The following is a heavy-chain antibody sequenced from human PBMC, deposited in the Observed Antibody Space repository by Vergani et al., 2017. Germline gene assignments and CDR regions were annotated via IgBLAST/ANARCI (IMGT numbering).Heavy chain of an antibody. CDR3: ARAGAAAGTGWFDP. J-gene: IGHJ5*02. V-gene: IGHV4-39*07. Sequence: QVQLQESGPGLVKPSETLSLTCTVSGGSISSSSYYWGWIRQPPGKGLEWIGEINHSGSTNYNPSLKSRVTISVDTSKNQFSLKLSSVTAADTAVYYCARAGAAAGTGWFDPWGQGTLVTVSS. CDR1: GGSISSSSYY. CDR2: INHSGST. D-gene: IGHD6-13*01.